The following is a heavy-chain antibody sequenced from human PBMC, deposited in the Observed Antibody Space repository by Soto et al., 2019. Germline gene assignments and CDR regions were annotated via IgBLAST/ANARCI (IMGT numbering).Heavy chain of an antibody. J-gene: IGHJ4*02. CDR3: ARDEGSSSWLDF. V-gene: IGHV3-48*01. D-gene: IGHD6-13*01. CDR2: ISSSSSTI. CDR1: GFTFSIYS. Sequence: EVQLVESGGGLVQPGGSLRLSCAASGFTFSIYSMNWVRQAPGKGLEWVSYISSSSSTIYYADSVKGRFTISRDNAKNSRYLRINSLRAEATAVSYCARDEGSSSWLDFWGQGTLVAVAS.